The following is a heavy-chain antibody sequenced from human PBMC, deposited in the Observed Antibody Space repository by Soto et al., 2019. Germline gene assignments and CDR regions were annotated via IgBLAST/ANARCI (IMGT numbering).Heavy chain of an antibody. J-gene: IGHJ6*02. Sequence: QVQLVESGGGVVQPGRSLRLSCAASGFTFSSYGMHWVRQAPGKGLEWVAVIWYDGSNKYYADSVKGRFTISRDNSKNTLYLQMNGRRAEDTAVYYCARGPGEQLGGGYGMDVWGQGTTVTVSS. CDR1: GFTFSSYG. V-gene: IGHV3-33*01. CDR3: ARGPGEQLGGGYGMDV. CDR2: IWYDGSNK. D-gene: IGHD3-16*01.